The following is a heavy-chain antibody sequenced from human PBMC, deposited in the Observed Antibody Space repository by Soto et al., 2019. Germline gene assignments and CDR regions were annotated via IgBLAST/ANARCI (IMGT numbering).Heavy chain of an antibody. D-gene: IGHD3-3*01. CDR1: GGTFSSYA. CDR3: ARIRLLEWSHYGMDV. J-gene: IGHJ6*02. V-gene: IGHV1-69*13. CDR2: IIPIFGTA. Sequence: SVKVSCKASGGTFSSYAISWVRQAPGQGLEWMGGIIPIFGTANYAQKFQGRVTITADESTSTAYMELSSLRSEDTAVYYCARIRLLEWSHYGMDVWGQGTTVTVSS.